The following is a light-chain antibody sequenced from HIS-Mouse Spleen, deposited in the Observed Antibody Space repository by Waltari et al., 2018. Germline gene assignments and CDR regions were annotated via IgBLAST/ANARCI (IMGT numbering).Light chain of an antibody. Sequence: QSALTQPASVSGSPGQSITISCTGTSSDVGSYNPFSWYQQHPGKAPNLMIYEGSKRPSGVSNRFSGSKSGNTASLTISGLQAEDEADYYCCSYAGSSTWVFGGGTKLTVL. J-gene: IGLJ3*02. CDR2: EGS. CDR1: SSDVGSYNP. V-gene: IGLV2-23*01. CDR3: CSYAGSSTWV.